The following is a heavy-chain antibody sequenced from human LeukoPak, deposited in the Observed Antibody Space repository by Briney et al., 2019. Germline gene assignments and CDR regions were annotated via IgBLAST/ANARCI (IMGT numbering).Heavy chain of an antibody. D-gene: IGHD1/OR15-1a*01. CDR3: AIDFDCTLTTTAPGDY. V-gene: IGHV3-21*06. Sequence: GGSLRLSCAASGFTFSTYSMNWVRQAPGKGLEWVSSITPRATDKYYADSVKGRFTISRDNARNSLYLQMNSLRAEDTALYYCAIDFDCTLTTTAPGDYWGQGTLVTVSS. J-gene: IGHJ4*02. CDR1: GFTFSTYS. CDR2: ITPRATDK.